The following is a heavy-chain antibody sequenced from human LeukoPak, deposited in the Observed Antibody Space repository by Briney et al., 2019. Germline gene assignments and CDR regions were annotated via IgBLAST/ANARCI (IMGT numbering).Heavy chain of an antibody. D-gene: IGHD3-22*01. CDR3: ARDPEITRIGRPDSFDI. CDR2: ISSSSSYI. V-gene: IGHV3-21*01. CDR1: GFTFDNYA. Sequence: PGGSLRLSCAASGFTFDNYAMTWVRQAPGKGLEWVSSISSSSSYIYYADSVKGRFTISRDNAKNSLYLQMNSLRAEDTAVYYCARDPEITRIGRPDSFDIWGQGTMVTVSS. J-gene: IGHJ3*02.